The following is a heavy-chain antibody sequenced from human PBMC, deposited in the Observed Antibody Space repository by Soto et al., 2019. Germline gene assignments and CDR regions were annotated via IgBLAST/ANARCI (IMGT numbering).Heavy chain of an antibody. CDR3: ARDAGGPIDY. J-gene: IGHJ4*02. V-gene: IGHV3-66*01. Sequence: GGSLRLSCAASGFTFSSYAMHWVRQAPGKGLEWVAVIYSGGSTYYADSVKGRFTISRDNSKNTLYLQMNSLRAEDTAVYYCARDAGGPIDYWGQGTLVTVSS. CDR2: IYSGGST. CDR1: GFTFSSYA. D-gene: IGHD2-8*02.